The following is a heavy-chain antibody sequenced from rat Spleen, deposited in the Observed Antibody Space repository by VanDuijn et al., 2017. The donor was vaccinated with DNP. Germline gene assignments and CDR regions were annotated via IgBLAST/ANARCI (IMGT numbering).Heavy chain of an antibody. CDR1: GFTFSAYY. CDR3: VRWNSGHFDY. Sequence: EVQLVESGGGLVQPGRSLKLSCAASGFTFSAYYMAWVRQVPKKGLEWVASSSTSGNRPYYPDSVKGRFTISRDNAKSSLYLQMNSLKSEDTATYYCVRWNSGHFDYWGQGVMVTVSS. D-gene: IGHD4-3*01. J-gene: IGHJ2*01. V-gene: IGHV5-22*01. CDR2: SSTSGNRP.